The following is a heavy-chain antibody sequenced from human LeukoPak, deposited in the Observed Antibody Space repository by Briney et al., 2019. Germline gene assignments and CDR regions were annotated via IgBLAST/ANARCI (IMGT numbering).Heavy chain of an antibody. CDR2: ISGSGSAM. CDR3: ARGRPLGANFWVY. CDR1: GFSFSRYS. D-gene: IGHD3-16*01. Sequence: GGSLRLSCVASGFSFSRYSMNWVRQAPGKGLEWISYISGSGSAMYYADSVKGRFTISRDNAKNSLYLQMNSLRAEDTAVYYCARGRPLGANFWVYWGQGTLVTVSS. V-gene: IGHV3-48*01. J-gene: IGHJ4*02.